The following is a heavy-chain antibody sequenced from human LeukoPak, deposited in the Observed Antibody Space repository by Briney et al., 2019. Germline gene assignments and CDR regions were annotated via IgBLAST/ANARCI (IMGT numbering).Heavy chain of an antibody. CDR3: ARANYDSNGEYFDY. CDR2: IGTAGDT. J-gene: IGHJ4*02. Sequence: GGSLRLSCAASGFTFSSYDMHWVRQATGKGLEWVSAIGTAGDTYYPGSVKGRFTISRENAKNSLYLQMNSLRAGDTAVYYCARANYDSNGEYFDYWGQGTLVTVSS. V-gene: IGHV3-13*01. CDR1: GFTFSSYD. D-gene: IGHD4-11*01.